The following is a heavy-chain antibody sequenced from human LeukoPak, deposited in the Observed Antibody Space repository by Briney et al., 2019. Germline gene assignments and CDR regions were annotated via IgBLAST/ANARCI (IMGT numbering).Heavy chain of an antibody. Sequence: ASVKVSCKASGYTFTSYAMHWVRQAPGRRLEWMGWINAGNGNTKYSQKFQGRVTITRDTSASTAYMELSSLRSEDTAVYYCAREGSMVRGVIHYWGQGTLVTVSS. V-gene: IGHV1-3*01. J-gene: IGHJ4*02. D-gene: IGHD3-10*01. CDR3: AREGSMVRGVIHY. CDR2: INAGNGNT. CDR1: GYTFTSYA.